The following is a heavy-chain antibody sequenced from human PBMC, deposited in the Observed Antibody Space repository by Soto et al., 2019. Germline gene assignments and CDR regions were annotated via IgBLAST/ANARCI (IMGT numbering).Heavy chain of an antibody. V-gene: IGHV3-23*01. D-gene: IGHD3-3*01. CDR2: ISGSGGST. J-gene: IGHJ6*02. Sequence: GGSLRLSCAASGFTFSSYAMSWVRQAPGKGLEWVSAISGSGGSTYYADSVKGRFTISRDNSKNTLYLQMNSLRAEDTAVYYCAKDSGFWSGYDYGMDVWGQGTTVTVSS. CDR1: GFTFSSYA. CDR3: AKDSGFWSGYDYGMDV.